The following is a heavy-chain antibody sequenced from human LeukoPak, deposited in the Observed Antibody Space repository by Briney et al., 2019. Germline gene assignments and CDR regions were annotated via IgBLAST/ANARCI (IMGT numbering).Heavy chain of an antibody. V-gene: IGHV3-23*01. CDR2: ISGSGTST. Sequence: GGSLRLSCAASGFTFSSYAMSWVRQAPGKGLEWVSGISGSGTSTFYADSVRGRFTISRDHSKNTLYLQMNSLRAGDTAVYYCAKVYRDNGDYFAFNIWGQGTMVTVSS. CDR1: GFTFSSYA. D-gene: IGHD4-17*01. CDR3: AKVYRDNGDYFAFNI. J-gene: IGHJ3*02.